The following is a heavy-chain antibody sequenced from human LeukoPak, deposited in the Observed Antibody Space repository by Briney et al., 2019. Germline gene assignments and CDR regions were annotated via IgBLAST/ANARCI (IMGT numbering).Heavy chain of an antibody. Sequence: ASVKVSCKASGYTFTGYYMHWVRQAPGQGLEWMGWINPNGGGTNYAQKFQGRVTMTRDTSISTAYMELSRLRSDDTAVYYCARARSYGSGPLDFDYWGQGTLVTVSS. CDR3: ARARSYGSGPLDFDY. CDR2: INPNGGGT. V-gene: IGHV1-2*02. J-gene: IGHJ4*02. CDR1: GYTFTGYY. D-gene: IGHD5-18*01.